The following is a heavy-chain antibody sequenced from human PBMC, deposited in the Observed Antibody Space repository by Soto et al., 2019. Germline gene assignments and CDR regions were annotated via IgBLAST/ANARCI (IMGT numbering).Heavy chain of an antibody. Sequence: QVQLQQWGAGLLKPSETLSLTCAVYGGSFSGYYWSWIRQPPGKGLEWIGEINHSGSTNYNPSLKSRVTISVDTSKNQFSLMLSSVTAADTAVYYCARAVVVTAIPSGWFDPWGQGTLVTVSS. CDR2: INHSGST. J-gene: IGHJ5*02. CDR3: ARAVVVTAIPSGWFDP. CDR1: GGSFSGYY. D-gene: IGHD2-21*02. V-gene: IGHV4-34*01.